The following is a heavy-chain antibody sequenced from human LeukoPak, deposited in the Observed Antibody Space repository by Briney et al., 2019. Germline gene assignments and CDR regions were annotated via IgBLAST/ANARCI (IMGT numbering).Heavy chain of an antibody. CDR2: INSDGSST. CDR1: GFTFSSYA. V-gene: IGHV3-74*01. J-gene: IGHJ4*02. Sequence: GGSLRLSCAASGFTFSSYAMSWVRQAPGKGLVWVSRINSDGSSTSHADSVKGRFTISRDNAKNTLYLQMNSLRAEDTAVYYCARGGGVGALGYWGRGTLVTVSS. CDR3: ARGGGVGALGY. D-gene: IGHD1-26*01.